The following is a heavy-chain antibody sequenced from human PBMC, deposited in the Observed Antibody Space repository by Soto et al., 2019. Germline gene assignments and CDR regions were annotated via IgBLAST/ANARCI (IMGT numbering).Heavy chain of an antibody. CDR1: GFTFSMFS. J-gene: IGHJ5*02. V-gene: IGHV3-64D*06. CDR2: ISSNGDST. D-gene: IGHD4-17*01. Sequence: GGSLRLSWSSSGFTFSMFSMHWVRRAPGKGLEYVSGISSNGDSTYYADSVKGRFTISRDNSKNTLYLQMSSLRAVDTAVYYCVHPRSTVQIPPTWGQGTLITVSS. CDR3: VHPRSTVQIPPT.